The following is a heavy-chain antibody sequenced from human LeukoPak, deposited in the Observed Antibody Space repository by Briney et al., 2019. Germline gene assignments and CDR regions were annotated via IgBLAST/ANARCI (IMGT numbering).Heavy chain of an antibody. D-gene: IGHD6-19*01. J-gene: IGHJ4*02. V-gene: IGHV3-30*03. CDR2: ISYDGSNK. CDR1: GFTFSSYW. Sequence: GGSLRLSCAASGFTFSSYWMSWVRQAPGKGLEWVAVISYDGSNKYYADSVKGRFTISRDNSKNTLYLQMNSLRAEDTAVYYCAREYSSGWTKYFDYWGQGTLVTVSS. CDR3: AREYSSGWTKYFDY.